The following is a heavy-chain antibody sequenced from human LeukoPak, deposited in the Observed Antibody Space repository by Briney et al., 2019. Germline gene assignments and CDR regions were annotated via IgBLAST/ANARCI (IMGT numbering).Heavy chain of an antibody. CDR3: ATRSSTLAAARCFDD. J-gene: IGHJ4*03. D-gene: IGHD6-6*01. CDR1: GESFSAYF. Sequence: SSETLSLTCAVHGESFSAYFWSWIRQVPGKGLEWIGEIDRRGSSNYNPPLKSRATISVDTSKNHFSLSLTSVTAADTAVYYCATRSSTLAAARCFDDWGQGTVVTVSS. V-gene: IGHV4-34*01. CDR2: IDRRGSS.